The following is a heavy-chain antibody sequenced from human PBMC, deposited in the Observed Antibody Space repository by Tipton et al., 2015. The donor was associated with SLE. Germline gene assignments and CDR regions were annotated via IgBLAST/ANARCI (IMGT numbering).Heavy chain of an antibody. D-gene: IGHD5-12*01. CDR1: GGSISSYF. CDR2: IYTSGST. J-gene: IGHJ6*02. V-gene: IGHV4-4*08. CDR3: AREYSGTYYFYGLDV. Sequence: TLSLTCTVSGGSISSYFWSWIRQPPRKGLEWIGYIYTSGSTNYNPSLRGRVSMSVDTSKNQFSLNLRSVTAADTAVYFCAREYSGTYYFYGLDVWGHGTTVTVS.